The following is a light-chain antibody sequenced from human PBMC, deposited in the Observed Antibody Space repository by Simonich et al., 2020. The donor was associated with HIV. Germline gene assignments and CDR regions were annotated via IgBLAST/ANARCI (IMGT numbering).Light chain of an antibody. CDR3: QQYNNWPPVYT. J-gene: IGKJ2*01. V-gene: IGKV3-15*01. Sequence: EIVLTQSPATLSLSPGERATLSCRASQSVSTYLAWYQQKPGQAPRLLIYDASSRATGIPARFSGSGSGTEFTLTISSMQSEDFAVYYCQQYNNWPPVYTFGQGTKLEIK. CDR1: QSVSTY. CDR2: DAS.